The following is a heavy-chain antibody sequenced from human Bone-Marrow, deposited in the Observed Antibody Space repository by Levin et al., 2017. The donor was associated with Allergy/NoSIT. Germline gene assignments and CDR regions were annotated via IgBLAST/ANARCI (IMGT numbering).Heavy chain of an antibody. CDR2: IYPGDSDT. CDR3: ARRVLQASYDAFDI. J-gene: IGHJ3*02. CDR1: GYSFTSYW. D-gene: IGHD1-1*01. V-gene: IGHV5-51*01. Sequence: GESLKISCKGSGYSFTSYWIGWVRQMPGKGLEWLGIIYPGDSDTRYSPSFQGQVTISADKSISTAYLQWSSLKASDTAMYDCARRVLQASYDAFDIWGQGTMVTVSS.